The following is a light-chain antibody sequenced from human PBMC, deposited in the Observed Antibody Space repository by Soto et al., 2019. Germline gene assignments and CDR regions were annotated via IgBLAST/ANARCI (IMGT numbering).Light chain of an antibody. V-gene: IGKV3D-20*02. CDR1: QSVSSKF. CDR3: QQRSNWPPAT. CDR2: GAS. Sequence: EIVLTQSPGTLSLSPGERAALSCRASQSVSSKFLAWYQQKPGQAPRLLIYGASSRATGIPDRFSGSGSGTDFTLTISSLEPEDFAVYYCQQRSNWPPATFGRGTRLEIK. J-gene: IGKJ5*01.